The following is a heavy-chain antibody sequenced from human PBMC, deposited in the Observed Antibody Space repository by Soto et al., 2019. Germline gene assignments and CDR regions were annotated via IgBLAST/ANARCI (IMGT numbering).Heavy chain of an antibody. CDR2: IYYSVST. J-gene: IGHJ4*02. D-gene: IGHD2-2*01. CDR3: ARSITSANFFDY. CDR1: GGSISSGGYY. V-gene: IGHV4-31*03. Sequence: QVQLQESGPGLVKPSQTLSLTCTVSGGSISSGGYYCSWIRQHPGKGLEWIGYIYYSVSTYYNPSLKIRLTISVDTSKYQFSLKLRSVTASDTAVYYCARSITSANFFDYWSQGTLVTVSS.